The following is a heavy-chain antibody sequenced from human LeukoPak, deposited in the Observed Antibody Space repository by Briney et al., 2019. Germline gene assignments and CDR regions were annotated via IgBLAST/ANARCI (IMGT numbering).Heavy chain of an antibody. Sequence: PGGSLRLSCAASGFTFSSSAMSWVRQAPGKGLEWVSAISYIGDKMYYADSVKGRFTISRDNSKNTLYLQMNSLRAEDTAVYYCAKRTASDYGDCWGQGTLVTVSS. CDR2: ISYIGDKM. D-gene: IGHD6-25*01. V-gene: IGHV3-23*01. J-gene: IGHJ4*02. CDR3: AKRTASDYGDC. CDR1: GFTFSSSA.